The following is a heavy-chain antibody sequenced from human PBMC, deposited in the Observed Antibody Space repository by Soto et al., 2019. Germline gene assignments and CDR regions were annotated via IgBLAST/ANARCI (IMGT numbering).Heavy chain of an antibody. Sequence: PGGSLRLSCAASGFSLSGYSMNWVRQAPGKGLEWVSTISGSDGKTFYADSVKGRFSISRDTSQSALYLQMNSLRADDTAMYYCARWSYLDYWGQGTRVTVSS. CDR3: ARWSYLDY. CDR2: ISGSDGKT. V-gene: IGHV3-23*01. J-gene: IGHJ4*02. D-gene: IGHD3-3*01. CDR1: GFSLSGYS.